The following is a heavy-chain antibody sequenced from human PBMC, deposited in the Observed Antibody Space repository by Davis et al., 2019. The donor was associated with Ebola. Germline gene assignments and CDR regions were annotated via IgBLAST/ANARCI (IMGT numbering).Heavy chain of an antibody. CDR2: INTNTGNP. D-gene: IGHD2-8*01. CDR1: LYTFTRHA. V-gene: IGHV7-4-1*02. J-gene: IGHJ5*02. CDR3: ARDLGNGVSGFDP. Sequence: SDPVPYLPSLYTFTRHAMICLRQAPGHGLECMGWINTNTGNPTYAQGFTGRFVFSLDTSVSTAYLQISSLKAEDTAVYYCARDLGNGVSGFDPWGQGTLVTVSS.